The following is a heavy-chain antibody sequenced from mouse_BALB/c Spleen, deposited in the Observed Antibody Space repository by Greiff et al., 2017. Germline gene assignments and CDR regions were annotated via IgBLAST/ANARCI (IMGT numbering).Heavy chain of an antibody. Sequence: VQLQQSGAELVKPGASVKLSCTASGFNIKDTYMHWVKQRPEQGLEWIGRIDPANGNTKYDPKFQGKATITADTSSNTAYLQLSSLTSEDTAVYYCARYYYGSSSAWFAYWGQGTLVTVSA. CDR2: IDPANGNT. CDR3: ARYYYGSSSAWFAY. CDR1: GFNIKDTY. J-gene: IGHJ3*01. D-gene: IGHD1-1*01. V-gene: IGHV14-3*02.